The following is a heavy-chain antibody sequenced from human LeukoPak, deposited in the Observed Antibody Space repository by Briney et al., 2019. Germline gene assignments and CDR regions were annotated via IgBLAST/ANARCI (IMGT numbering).Heavy chain of an antibody. V-gene: IGHV4-61*02. Sequence: SETLSLTCTVSGGSISSGSYYWSWIRQPAGKGLEWIGRIYTSGSTNYNPSLKSRVTISVDTSKNQFSLNLSSVTAADTAVYYCARGAWDTAEREPFDYWGQGTLVTVSS. CDR2: IYTSGST. CDR3: ARGAWDTAEREPFDY. J-gene: IGHJ4*02. CDR1: GGSISSGSYY. D-gene: IGHD5-18*01.